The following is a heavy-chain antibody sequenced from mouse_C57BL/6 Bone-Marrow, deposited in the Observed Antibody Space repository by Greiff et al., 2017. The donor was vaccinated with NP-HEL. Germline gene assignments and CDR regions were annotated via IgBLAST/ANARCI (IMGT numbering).Heavy chain of an antibody. CDR3: ARERWLLPHWYFDV. Sequence: LVESGPELVKPGASVKISCKASGYSFTDYNMNWVKQSNGKSLEWIGVINPNYGTTSYNQKFKGKATLTVDQSSSTAYMQLNSLTSEDSAVYYCARERWLLPHWYFDVWGTGTTVTVSS. CDR1: GYSFTDYN. CDR2: INPNYGTT. D-gene: IGHD2-3*01. J-gene: IGHJ1*03. V-gene: IGHV1-39*01.